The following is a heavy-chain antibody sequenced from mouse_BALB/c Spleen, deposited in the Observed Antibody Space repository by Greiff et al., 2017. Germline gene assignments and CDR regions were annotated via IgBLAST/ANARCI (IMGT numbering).Heavy chain of an antibody. D-gene: IGHD3-1*01. CDR2: IRNKANGYTT. J-gene: IGHJ4*01. CDR3: ARDGGLYAMDY. CDR1: GFTFTDYY. Sequence: EVKLVESGGGLVQPGGSLRLSCATSGFTFTDYYMSWVRQPPGKALEWLGFIRNKANGYTTEYSASVKGRFTISRDNSQSILYLQMNTLRAEDSATYYCARDGGLYAMDYWGQGTSVTVSS. V-gene: IGHV7-3*02.